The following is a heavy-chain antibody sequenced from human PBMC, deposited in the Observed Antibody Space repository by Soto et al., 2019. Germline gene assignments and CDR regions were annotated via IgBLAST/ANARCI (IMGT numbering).Heavy chain of an antibody. CDR1: GGTFSSYA. Sequence: QVQLVQSGAEVKKPGSSVKVSCKASGGTFSSYAISWVRQAPGQGLEWMGGIIPIFGTANYAQKFQGRVTITADESTSTAYMELSSLRSEDTAVYYCASHRFGEFIKLGYYYGMDVWGQGTTVTVSS. CDR2: IIPIFGTA. CDR3: ASHRFGEFIKLGYYYGMDV. V-gene: IGHV1-69*01. D-gene: IGHD3-10*01. J-gene: IGHJ6*02.